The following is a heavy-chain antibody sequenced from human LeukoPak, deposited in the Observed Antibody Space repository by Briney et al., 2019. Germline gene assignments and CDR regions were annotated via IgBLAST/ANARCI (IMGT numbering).Heavy chain of an antibody. J-gene: IGHJ4*02. CDR1: GFTFSSYE. D-gene: IGHD3-9*01. Sequence: GGSLRLSCAASGFTFSSYEMNWVRQAPGKGLEWVSYINSAGSTIYYADSVKGRFTISRGNAKNSLYLQMNSLGAEDTAVYYCARGQYYDILTGYYGPPFDYWGQGTLITVSS. CDR3: ARGQYYDILTGYYGPPFDY. CDR2: INSAGSTI. V-gene: IGHV3-48*03.